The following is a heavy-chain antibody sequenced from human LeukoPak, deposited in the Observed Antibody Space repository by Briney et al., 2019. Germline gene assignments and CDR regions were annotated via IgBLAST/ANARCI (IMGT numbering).Heavy chain of an antibody. J-gene: IGHJ3*02. Sequence: GGSLRLSCAASGFTFSSYAMSWVRQAPGKAPEWVSGISGSGGSTYSADSVKGRFTISRDNSKNTLYLQMNTLRAEDTAVYYCARSIYASGSFYTFDIWGQGTMVTVSS. V-gene: IGHV3-23*01. CDR2: ISGSGGST. CDR3: ARSIYASGSFYTFDI. CDR1: GFTFSSYA. D-gene: IGHD3-10*01.